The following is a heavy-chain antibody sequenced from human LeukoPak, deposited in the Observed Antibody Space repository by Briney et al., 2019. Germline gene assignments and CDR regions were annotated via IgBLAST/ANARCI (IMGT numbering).Heavy chain of an antibody. V-gene: IGHV4-4*07. Sequence: PSETLSLTXTVSGGSISSYYWSWIRQPAGKGLEWIGRIYTSGSINYNPSLKSRVTMSVDTSKNQFSLKLNSVTAADTAVYFCARVTGSSWSYWYFDLWGRGTLVTVSS. CDR2: IYTSGSI. J-gene: IGHJ2*01. CDR3: ARVTGSSWSYWYFDL. CDR1: GGSISSYY. D-gene: IGHD6-13*01.